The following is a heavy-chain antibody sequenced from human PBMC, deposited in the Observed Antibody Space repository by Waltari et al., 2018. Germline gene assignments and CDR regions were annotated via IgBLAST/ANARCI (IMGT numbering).Heavy chain of an antibody. CDR2: IYSSVTT. Sequence: HLVESGGGLIQPGGSLRLSCAASWITVTNYYMSWARQAPGRGLECVSVIYSSVTTYYADSVKGRFTISRDTFRNTLYLQMDNLRPDDTAVYYCARGNTASLDYWGQGTLVTVSS. CDR3: ARGNTASLDY. CDR1: WITVTNYY. V-gene: IGHV3-53*01. J-gene: IGHJ4*02. D-gene: IGHD2-21*02.